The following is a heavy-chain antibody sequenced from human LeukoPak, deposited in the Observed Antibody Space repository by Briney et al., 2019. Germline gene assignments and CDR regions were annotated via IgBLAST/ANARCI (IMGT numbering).Heavy chain of an antibody. CDR1: GFTFSSYS. J-gene: IGHJ4*02. CDR2: ISSSSSYI. V-gene: IGHV3-21*04. Sequence: GGSLRLSCAASGFTFSSYSMNWVRQAPGKGLEWVSSISSSSSYIYYADSVKGRFTISRDNAKNSLYLQMNSLRAEDTAVYYCAKDPDWGYYYDSSGYPPDYWGQGTLVTVSS. CDR3: AKDPDWGYYYDSSGYPPDY. D-gene: IGHD3-22*01.